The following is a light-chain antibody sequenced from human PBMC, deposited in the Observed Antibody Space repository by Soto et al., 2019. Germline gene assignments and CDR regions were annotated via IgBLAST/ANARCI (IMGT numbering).Light chain of an antibody. Sequence: EIVLTQSPATLSVSPGERASLSCRASQTISTKLVWYQQKPGQAPRLLIYGASTRATGIPDRFSGSGSGTELTLTISSLQSEDFAIYYCQQYSNWPPITFGQGTRLQIK. CDR3: QQYSNWPPIT. CDR1: QTISTK. J-gene: IGKJ5*01. V-gene: IGKV3-15*01. CDR2: GAS.